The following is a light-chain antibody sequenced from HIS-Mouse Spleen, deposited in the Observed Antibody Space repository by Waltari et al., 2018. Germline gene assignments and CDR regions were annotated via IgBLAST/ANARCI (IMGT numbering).Light chain of an antibody. Sequence: AIRMTQSPSSLSASTGDRVTITCRASQGISSYLAWYQQKPGKAHKLLIYAASTLQSGVPSRFSGSGSRTDFTLTISCLQSEDFATYYCQQYYSYPRTFGQGTKVEIK. V-gene: IGKV1-8*01. CDR1: QGISSY. J-gene: IGKJ1*01. CDR3: QQYYSYPRT. CDR2: AAS.